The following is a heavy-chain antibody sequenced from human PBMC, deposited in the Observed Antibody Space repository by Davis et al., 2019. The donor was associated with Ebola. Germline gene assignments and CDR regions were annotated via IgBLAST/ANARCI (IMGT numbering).Heavy chain of an antibody. D-gene: IGHD6-13*01. CDR3: ARADSGYSSKGAPDY. V-gene: IGHV1-46*01. CDR2: INPSGGST. CDR1: GYTFTGYY. J-gene: IGHJ4*02. Sequence: ASVKVSCKASGYTFTGYYMHWVRQAPGQGLEWMGIINPSGGSTSYAQKFQGRVTMTRDTSTSTVYMELSSLRSEDTAVYYCARADSGYSSKGAPDYWGQGTLVTVSS.